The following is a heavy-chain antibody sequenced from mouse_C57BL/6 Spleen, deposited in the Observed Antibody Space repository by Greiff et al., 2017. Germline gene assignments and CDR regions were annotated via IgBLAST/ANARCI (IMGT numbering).Heavy chain of an antibody. V-gene: IGHV1-53*01. CDR3: ARGGTYYDYLYYAMDY. Sequence: VQLQQPGTELVKPGASVKLSCKASGYTFTSYWMHWVKQRPGQGLEWIGNINPSNGGTNYNEKFKSKATLTVDKSSSTAYMQLSSLTSEDSAVYYCARGGTYYDYLYYAMDYWGQGTSVTVSS. D-gene: IGHD2-4*01. CDR2: INPSNGGT. CDR1: GYTFTSYW. J-gene: IGHJ4*01.